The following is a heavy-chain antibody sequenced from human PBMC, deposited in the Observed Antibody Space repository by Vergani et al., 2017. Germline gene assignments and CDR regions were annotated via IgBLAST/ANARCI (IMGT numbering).Heavy chain of an antibody. Sequence: QVQLVQSGAEVKKPGSSVKVSCKASGGPFKNSAFSWVRQTPGQGLQWMGWIRPDSGATKYAQNFQDRVTMTRDTSIRAAYRDLNGLTSDDTAVYYCARCRYLGDYGYDGLDIWGQGTVVTVSS. CDR3: ARCRYLGDYGYDGLDI. CDR1: GGPFKNSA. V-gene: IGHV1-2*02. D-gene: IGHD3-16*01. J-gene: IGHJ3*02. CDR2: IRPDSGAT.